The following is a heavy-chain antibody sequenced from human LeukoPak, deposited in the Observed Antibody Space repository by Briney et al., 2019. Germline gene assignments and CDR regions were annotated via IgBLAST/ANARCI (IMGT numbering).Heavy chain of an antibody. CDR2: INGDGSTT. D-gene: IGHD3-10*01. CDR1: GFTFSNYA. V-gene: IGHV3-74*03. J-gene: IGHJ4*02. Sequence: GGSLRLSCAASGFTFSNYAMSWVRQSPGKGLVWVALINGDGSTTTHADSVKGRFTISRDNAKNTAYLQMNSLRDEDTAVYFCARDYAGSPDYWGQGTLVTVSA. CDR3: ARDYAGSPDY.